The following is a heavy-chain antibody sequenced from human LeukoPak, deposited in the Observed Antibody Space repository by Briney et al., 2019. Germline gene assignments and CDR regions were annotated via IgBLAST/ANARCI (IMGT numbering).Heavy chain of an antibody. CDR3: AKGRYGFWSGFDY. V-gene: IGHV3-23*01. D-gene: IGHD3-3*01. Sequence: GGSLTPSCAASGFTFSSYAMSWVRQAPGKGLEWVSVISASGDNTNYADSVKGRFTISRDTSKNTLYLQMNSLTAGDTAVYYCAKGRYGFWSGFDYWGQGTLVTVSS. CDR2: ISASGDNT. CDR1: GFTFSSYA. J-gene: IGHJ4*02.